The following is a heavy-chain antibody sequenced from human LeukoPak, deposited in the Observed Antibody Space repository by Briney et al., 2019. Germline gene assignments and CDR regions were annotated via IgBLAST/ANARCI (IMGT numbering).Heavy chain of an antibody. J-gene: IGHJ5*02. D-gene: IGHD2-2*01. CDR3: ARGVVVVPAATGDWFDP. CDR1: GGSFSGYY. V-gene: IGHV4-34*01. CDR2: INHSGST. Sequence: SETLSLTCAVYGGSFSGYYWSWIRQPPGKGLGWIAEINHSGSTNYNPSLKSRVTISVDTSKNQFSLKLSSVTAADTAVYYCARGVVVVPAATGDWFDPWGQGTLVTVSS.